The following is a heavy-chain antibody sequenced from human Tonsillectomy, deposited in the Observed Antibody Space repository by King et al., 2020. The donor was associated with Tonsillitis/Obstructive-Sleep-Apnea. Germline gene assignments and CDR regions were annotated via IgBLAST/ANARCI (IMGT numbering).Heavy chain of an antibody. CDR3: ALESGSYYNAFDI. CDR2: INHSGST. CDR1: GGSFRWYY. V-gene: IGHV4-34*01. Sequence: VQLQQWGAGLLKPSETLSLTCAVYGGSFRWYYWSWIRQLPGKGLEWIEEINHSGSTNSNPSLKSRVTISVDTSKNQFSLKLSSVTAADTAVYYCALESGSYYNAFDIWGQGTMVTVSS. J-gene: IGHJ3*02. D-gene: IGHD1-26*01.